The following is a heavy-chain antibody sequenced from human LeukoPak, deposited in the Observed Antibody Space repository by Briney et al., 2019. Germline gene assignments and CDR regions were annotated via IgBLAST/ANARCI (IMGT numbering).Heavy chain of an antibody. CDR3: ARGIGGNEHLFDY. J-gene: IGHJ4*02. CDR1: GYSFTSNY. CDR2: IYPRDGST. Sequence: ASVKVSCKASGYSFTSNYIHWVRQAPGQGLEWMGMIYPRDGSTSYAQKFQGRVTVTRDTSTSTVHMELSGLRSEDTAVYYCARGIGGNEHLFDYWGQGTLVTVSS. V-gene: IGHV1-46*01. D-gene: IGHD3-10*01.